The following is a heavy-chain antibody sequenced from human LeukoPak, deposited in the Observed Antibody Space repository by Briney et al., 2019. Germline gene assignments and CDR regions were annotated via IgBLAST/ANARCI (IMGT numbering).Heavy chain of an antibody. Sequence: GGSLRLSCAASGFTFSSYGMHWVRQAPGKGLEWVAFIRYDGSNKYYADSVKGRFTISRDNSKNTLYLQMNSLRAEDTAVYYCAKDQGITGTTPSTCDYWGQGTLITVSS. CDR3: AKDQGITGTTPSTCDY. CDR2: IRYDGSNK. CDR1: GFTFSSYG. D-gene: IGHD1-7*01. V-gene: IGHV3-30*02. J-gene: IGHJ4*02.